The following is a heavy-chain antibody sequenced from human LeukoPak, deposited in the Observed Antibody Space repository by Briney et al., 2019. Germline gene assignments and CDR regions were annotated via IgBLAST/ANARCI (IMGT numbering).Heavy chain of an antibody. J-gene: IGHJ6*03. D-gene: IGHD3-3*01. CDR3: AKGSYYDFWSGYLLPYYYYYMDV. CDR2: ISSSGSTI. Sequence: GGSLRLSCAPSGFTFYSYEMNWVRQAPGKGLEWVSYISSSGSTIYYADSVKGRFTISRDNAKNSLYLQMNSLRAEDTAVYYCAKGSYYDFWSGYLLPYYYYYMDVWGKGTTVTVSS. V-gene: IGHV3-48*03. CDR1: GFTFYSYE.